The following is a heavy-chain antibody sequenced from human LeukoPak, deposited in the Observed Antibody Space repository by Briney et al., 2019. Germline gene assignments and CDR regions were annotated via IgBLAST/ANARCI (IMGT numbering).Heavy chain of an antibody. Sequence: ASVKVSCKASGYTFTSYYMHWVRQAPGQGLEWMGIINPSGGSTSYAQKFQGRVTMTRDMSTSTVYMELSSLRSEDTAVYYCARIRVKIAVAGTSAYFDYWGQGTPVTVSS. CDR2: INPSGGST. CDR3: ARIRVKIAVAGTSAYFDY. J-gene: IGHJ4*02. CDR1: GYTFTSYY. V-gene: IGHV1-46*01. D-gene: IGHD6-19*01.